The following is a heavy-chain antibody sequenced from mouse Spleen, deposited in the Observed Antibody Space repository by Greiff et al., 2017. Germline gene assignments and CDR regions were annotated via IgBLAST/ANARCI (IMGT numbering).Heavy chain of an antibody. J-gene: IGHJ4*01. CDR1: GYTFTDYN. CDR3: ARIYDGYPDY. D-gene: IGHD2-3*01. V-gene: IGHV1-18*01. Sequence: VQLQQSGPELVKPGASVKIPCKASGYTFTDYNMDWVKQSHGKSLEWIGDINPNNGGTIYNQKFKGKATLTVDKSSSTAYMELRSLTSEDTAVYYCARIYDGYPDYWGQGTSVTVSS. CDR2: INPNNGGT.